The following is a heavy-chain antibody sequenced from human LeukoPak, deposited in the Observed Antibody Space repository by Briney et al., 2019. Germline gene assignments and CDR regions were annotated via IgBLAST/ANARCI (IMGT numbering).Heavy chain of an antibody. J-gene: IGHJ5*02. V-gene: IGHV4-59*01. Sequence: SETLSLTCTVSGGSISSYYWSWIRQPPGKGLEWIGYIYYSGSTNYNPSLKSRVTISVDTSKNHFSLKLSSVTAADTAVYYCARDRGGNYYDSGGPYWGHWFDPWGQGTLVTVSS. CDR3: ARDRGGNYYDSGGPYWGHWFDP. CDR2: IYYSGST. D-gene: IGHD3-22*01. CDR1: GGSISSYY.